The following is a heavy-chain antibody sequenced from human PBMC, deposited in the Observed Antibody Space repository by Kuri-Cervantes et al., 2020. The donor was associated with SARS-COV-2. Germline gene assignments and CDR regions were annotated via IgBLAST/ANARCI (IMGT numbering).Heavy chain of an antibody. J-gene: IGHJ4*02. CDR3: ARGRLSSDYFDY. V-gene: IGHV1-46*01. Sequence: ASVKVSCKASGYTFTSYGISGVRQAPGQGLEWMGIINPSGGSTSYAQKFQGRVTMTRDTSTSTVYMELSSLRSEDTAVYYCARGRLSSDYFDYWGQGTLVTVSS. D-gene: IGHD6-6*01. CDR1: GYTFTSYG. CDR2: INPSGGST.